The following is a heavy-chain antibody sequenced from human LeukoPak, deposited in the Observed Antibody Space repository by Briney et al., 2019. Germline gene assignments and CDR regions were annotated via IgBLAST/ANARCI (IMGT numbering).Heavy chain of an antibody. Sequence: ASVKVSCKASGYTFTGYYVHWVRQAPGQGLEWMGWINPNSGGTNYAQKFQGRVTMTRDTSISTAYMELSRLRSDDTAVYYCARKVVPAAMKNWFDPWGQGILVTVSS. CDR2: INPNSGGT. CDR3: ARKVVPAAMKNWFDP. J-gene: IGHJ5*02. D-gene: IGHD2-2*01. CDR1: GYTFTGYY. V-gene: IGHV1-2*02.